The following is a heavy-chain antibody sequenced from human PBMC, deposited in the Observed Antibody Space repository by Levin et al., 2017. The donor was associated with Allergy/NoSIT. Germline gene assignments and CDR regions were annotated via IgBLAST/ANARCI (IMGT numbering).Heavy chain of an antibody. Sequence: SGGSLRLSCIGSGFTFGDYAMSWVRQAPGKGLEWVGFIRNKAYGGTTEYAASVRGRFTISRDDSKSIAYLRMSSLKTEDTAVYYCARYGDYGNYFDYWGPQGSLVTVSS. J-gene: IGHJ4*02. D-gene: IGHD4-17*01. CDR3: ARYGDYGNYFDY. V-gene: IGHV3-49*04. CDR2: IRNKAYGGTT. CDR1: GFTFGDYA.